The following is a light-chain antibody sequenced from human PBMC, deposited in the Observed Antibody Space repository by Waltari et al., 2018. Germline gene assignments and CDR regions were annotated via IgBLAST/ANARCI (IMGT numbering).Light chain of an antibody. J-gene: IGKJ3*01. CDR2: GAS. CDR1: QSVSSSY. CDR3: QQYGSSPRT. Sequence: EIVLTQSPGTLSLSPGERATLSCSASQSVSSSYLAWYQQKPGQAPRLLIYGASSRATGIPDRFSGSGSGTDFTLTISRLEPEDLAVYYCQQYGSSPRTFGPGTKVDIK. V-gene: IGKV3-20*01.